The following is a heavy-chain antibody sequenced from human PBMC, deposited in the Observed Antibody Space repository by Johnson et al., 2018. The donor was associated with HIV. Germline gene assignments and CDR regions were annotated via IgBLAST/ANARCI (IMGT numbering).Heavy chain of an antibody. D-gene: IGHD2-21*02. CDR3: ARDRHCGGDCYTDDAFDI. J-gene: IGHJ3*02. CDR2: IGTAGDT. V-gene: IGHV3-13*01. Sequence: VQLVESGGGLVQPGGSLRLSCAASGFTFSSYDMHWVRQATGKGLEWVSAIGTAGDTYYADSVKGRFTISRDNSKNTLYLQMNSLATEDTAVYYCARDRHCGGDCYTDDAFDIWGQGTMVTVSS. CDR1: GFTFSSYD.